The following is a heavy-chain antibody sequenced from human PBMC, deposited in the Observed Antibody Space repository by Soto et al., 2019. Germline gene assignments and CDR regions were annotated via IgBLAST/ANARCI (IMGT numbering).Heavy chain of an antibody. Sequence: QVQLQESGPGLVKPSETLSLTCTVSGGSISSYYWSWIRQPPGKGLEWIGYIYYSGSTNYNPSLKSRVTISVNTSKNQFSLEVSAVTGADKGGYYWARRITGTTDDAFDIWGQGTMVTVSS. V-gene: IGHV4-59*01. J-gene: IGHJ3*02. D-gene: IGHD1-7*01. CDR2: IYYSGST. CDR3: ARRITGTTDDAFDI. CDR1: GGSISSYY.